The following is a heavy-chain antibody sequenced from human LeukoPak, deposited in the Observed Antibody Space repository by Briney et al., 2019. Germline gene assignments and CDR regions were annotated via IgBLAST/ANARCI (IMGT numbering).Heavy chain of an antibody. D-gene: IGHD3-9*01. Sequence: SDTLSLTCAVNGGSFRGYYWTWIRQPPGQGLEWIGEANHNRGTTYSPHLKHRITITMDTTKNHSSQKLSSVTTADSAVYFCARGIVLTGYASFDDWGQGTPVSVSS. J-gene: IGHJ4*02. CDR3: ARGIVLTGYASFDD. CDR2: ANHNRGT. CDR1: GGSFRGYY. V-gene: IGHV4-34*01.